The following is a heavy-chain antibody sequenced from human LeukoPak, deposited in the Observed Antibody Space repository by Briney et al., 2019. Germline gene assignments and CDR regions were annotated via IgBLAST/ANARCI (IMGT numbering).Heavy chain of an antibody. J-gene: IGHJ4*02. D-gene: IGHD6-6*01. CDR2: ISDSSTYS. CDR3: ARSYSSYSFDY. Sequence: GGSLRLSCAASGFTFSSYAMSWVRQAPGKGLEWVSYISDSSTYSKYADSVKGRFTISRDNAKNSLYLQMNSLRAEDTAVYYCARSYSSYSFDYWGQGTLVTVSS. V-gene: IGHV3-11*03. CDR1: GFTFSSYA.